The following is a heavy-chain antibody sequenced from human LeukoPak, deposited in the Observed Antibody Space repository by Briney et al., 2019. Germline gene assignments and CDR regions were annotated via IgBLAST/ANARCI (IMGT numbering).Heavy chain of an antibody. CDR2: TYYRSKWYN. CDR1: GDSVSSNSAA. J-gene: IGHJ6*02. D-gene: IGHD3-10*01. CDR3: AKGVAAMVRGVIITKYYYYGMDV. Sequence: SQTLSLTCAISGDSVSSNSAAWNWIRQSPSRGLEWLGRTYYRSKWYNDYAVSLKSRITINPDTSKNQFSLQLNSVTPEDTAVYYCAKGVAAMVRGVIITKYYYYGMDVWGQGTTVTVSS. V-gene: IGHV6-1*01.